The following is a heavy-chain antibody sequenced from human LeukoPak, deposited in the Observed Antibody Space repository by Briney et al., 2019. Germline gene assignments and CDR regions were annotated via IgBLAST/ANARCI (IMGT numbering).Heavy chain of an antibody. CDR2: INPSGGST. CDR3: ARAPYYYDSSGKPGRAYFDY. Sequence: GASVKVSFKASGYTFTSYYMHWVRQAPGQGLEWMGIINPSGGSTSYAQKFQGRVTMTRDTSTSTVYMELSSLRSEDTAVYYCARAPYYYDSSGKPGRAYFDYWGQGTLVTVSS. D-gene: IGHD3-22*01. J-gene: IGHJ4*02. V-gene: IGHV1-46*01. CDR1: GYTFTSYY.